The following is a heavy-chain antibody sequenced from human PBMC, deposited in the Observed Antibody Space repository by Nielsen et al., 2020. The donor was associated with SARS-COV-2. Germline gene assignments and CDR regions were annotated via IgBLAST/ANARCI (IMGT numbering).Heavy chain of an antibody. J-gene: IGHJ4*02. CDR1: GFTFSSYW. V-gene: IGHV3-7*03. Sequence: GESLKISCAASGFTFSSYWMSWVRQAPGTGLEWVANIKQDGSEKYYVDSVKGRFTISRDNAKNSLYLQMNSLRAEDTAVYYCASGLKYYYDSSGYFYWGQGTLVTVSS. CDR3: ASGLKYYYDSSGYFY. CDR2: IKQDGSEK. D-gene: IGHD3-22*01.